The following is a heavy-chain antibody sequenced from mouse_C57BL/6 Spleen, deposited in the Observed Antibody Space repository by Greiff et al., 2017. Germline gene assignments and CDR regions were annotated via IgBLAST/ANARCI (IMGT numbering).Heavy chain of an antibody. CDR1: GFTFSNYW. CDR3: TELTWTPWNAMDY. CDR2: IRLKSDNYAT. D-gene: IGHD1-1*01. Sequence: EVNVVESGGGLVQPGGSMKLSCVASGFTFSNYWMNWVRQSPEKGLEWVAQIRLKSDNYATHYAESVKGRFTISRDNSKSSVYLQMKHLRAEDTGMYYCTELTWTPWNAMDYWGQGTSVTVSS. J-gene: IGHJ4*01. V-gene: IGHV6-3*01.